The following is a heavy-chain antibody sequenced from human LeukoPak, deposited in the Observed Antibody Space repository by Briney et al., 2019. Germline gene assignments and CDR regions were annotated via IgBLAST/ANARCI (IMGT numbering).Heavy chain of an antibody. D-gene: IGHD3-22*01. Sequence: GESLKISCKGSGCRFTIYWIGWVRQMPGRGLEWIGIIYPGDSDIRYSPSFQGQVNISADKSISTAYLQWSSLKASDTAMYYCARQGRYYDSSGYHIGYWGQGTLVTVSS. CDR2: IYPGDSDI. CDR1: GCRFTIYW. V-gene: IGHV5-51*01. CDR3: ARQGRYYDSSGYHIGY. J-gene: IGHJ4*02.